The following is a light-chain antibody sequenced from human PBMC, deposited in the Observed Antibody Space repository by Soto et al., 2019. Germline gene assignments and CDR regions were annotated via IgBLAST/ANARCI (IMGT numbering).Light chain of an antibody. CDR1: SSNIGAGYD. J-gene: IGLJ2*01. CDR3: QSYDSSLSGPS. Sequence: VLTQPPSVSGAPGQRITISCTGSSSNIGAGYDVHWYQQLPGTAPKLLIYGNSNRPSGVPDRFSGSKSGTSASLAITGLQAEDEADYYCQSYDSSLSGPSFGGGTKLTVL. CDR2: GNS. V-gene: IGLV1-40*01.